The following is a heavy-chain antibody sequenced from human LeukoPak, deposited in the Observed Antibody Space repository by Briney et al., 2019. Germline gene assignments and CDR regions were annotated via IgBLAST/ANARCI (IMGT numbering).Heavy chain of an antibody. CDR3: AKDQEDSSSWYGSWPYFDY. D-gene: IGHD6-13*01. CDR2: ISGSGGST. J-gene: IGHJ4*02. V-gene: IGHV3-23*01. CDR1: GFTFSSYG. Sequence: PGGSLRLSCAASGFTFSSYGMSWVRQAPGKGLEWVSAISGSGGSTYYADSVKGRFTISRDNSKNTLYLQMNSLRAEDTAVYYCAKDQEDSSSWYGSWPYFDYWGQGTLVTVSS.